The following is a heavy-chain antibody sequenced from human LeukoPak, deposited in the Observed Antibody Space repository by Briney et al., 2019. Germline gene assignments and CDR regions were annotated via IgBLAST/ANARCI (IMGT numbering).Heavy chain of an antibody. J-gene: IGHJ4*02. CDR3: ARGGARQQLVENYFDY. V-gene: IGHV3-53*01. Sequence: PGGSLRLSCAASGFTVSSNYMSWVRQAPGKGLEWVSVIYRGGGTNYADSVKGRFTVSRDNSKNTLYLQMNSLRAEDTAVYYCARGGARQQLVENYFDYWGQGTLVTVSS. CDR1: GFTVSSNY. CDR2: IYRGGGT. D-gene: IGHD6-13*01.